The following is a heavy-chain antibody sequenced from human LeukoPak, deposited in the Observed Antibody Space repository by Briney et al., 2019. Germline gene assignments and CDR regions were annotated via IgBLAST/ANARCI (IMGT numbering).Heavy chain of an antibody. J-gene: IGHJ6*03. CDR1: GFTFSSYA. V-gene: IGHV3-23*01. Sequence: GGSLRLSCAASGFTFSSYAMSWVRQAPGKGLEWVSAISGSGGSTYYADSVKGRFTIYRDNSKNTLYLQMNSLRAEDTAVYYCAKRQRTTGTTYYYYYYMDVWGKGTTVTVSS. CDR2: ISGSGGST. CDR3: AKRQRTTGTTYYYYYYMDV. D-gene: IGHD1-1*01.